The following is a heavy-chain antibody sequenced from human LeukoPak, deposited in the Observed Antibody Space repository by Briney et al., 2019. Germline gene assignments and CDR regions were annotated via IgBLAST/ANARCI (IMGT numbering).Heavy chain of an antibody. D-gene: IGHD6-13*01. CDR1: GCTFSNAW. CDR3: TTIASGQYYYYYYGMDV. Sequence: NPGGSLRLSCAASGCTFSNAWMSWVRQAPGKGLEWVGRIKSKTDGGTTDYAAPVKGRFTISRDDSKNTLYLQMNSLKTEDTAVYYCTTIASGQYYYYYYGMDVWGQGTTVTVSS. J-gene: IGHJ6*02. V-gene: IGHV3-15*01. CDR2: IKSKTDGGTT.